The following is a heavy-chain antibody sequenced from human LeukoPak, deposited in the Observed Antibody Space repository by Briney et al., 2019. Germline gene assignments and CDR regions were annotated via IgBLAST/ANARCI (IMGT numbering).Heavy chain of an antibody. V-gene: IGHV3-48*02. CDR2: ISSSSSTI. J-gene: IGHJ4*02. CDR3: ARDLGGRDGYNAPFDY. CDR1: GFTFSSYS. D-gene: IGHD5-24*01. Sequence: GGSLRLSCAASGFTFSSYSMNWVRQAPGKGLEWVSYISSSSSTIYYADSVKGRFTISRDNAKNSLYLQMNSLRDEDTAVYYCARDLGGRDGYNAPFDYWGQGTLVTVSS.